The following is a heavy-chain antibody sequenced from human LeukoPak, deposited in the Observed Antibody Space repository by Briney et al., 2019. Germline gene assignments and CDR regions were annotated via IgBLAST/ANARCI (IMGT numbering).Heavy chain of an antibody. D-gene: IGHD3-3*01. CDR2: ISGSGGST. CDR3: AKALLRFLEWLPSDY. V-gene: IGHV3-23*01. CDR1: GFTFSSYA. Sequence: QPGGSLRLSCAASGFTFSSYAMSWVRQAPGKGLEWVSAISGSGGSTYYADSVKGRFTISRDNSKNTLYLQMNSLRAEDTAVNYCAKALLRFLEWLPSDYWGQGTLVTVSS. J-gene: IGHJ4*02.